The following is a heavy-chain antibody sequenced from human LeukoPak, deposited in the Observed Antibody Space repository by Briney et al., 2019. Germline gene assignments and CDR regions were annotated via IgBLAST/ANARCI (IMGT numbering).Heavy chain of an antibody. CDR2: ISGNGVDT. V-gene: IGHV3-23*01. J-gene: IGHJ3*02. Sequence: GGSLRLSCAASGFTFSTYAMSWVRQAPGKGLEWVTAISGNGVDTYYADPVKGRFTISRDNSKNTVYVQMNSLRAEDTAIYYCAKKPGGARGTFEIWGQGTMVTVSS. CDR3: AKKPGGARGTFEI. CDR1: GFTFSTYA. D-gene: IGHD2-8*02.